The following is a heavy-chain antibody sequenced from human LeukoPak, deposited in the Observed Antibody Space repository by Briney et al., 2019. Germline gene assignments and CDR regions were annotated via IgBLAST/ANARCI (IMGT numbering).Heavy chain of an antibody. V-gene: IGHV3-23*01. D-gene: IGHD3-10*01. J-gene: IGHJ4*02. Sequence: PGGSLRLSCAASDSSFRNHDMSWVRQTSETGLEWVSSIAADGASWYADSVRGRFNISRDKSQNILYLQMNSLRADDTAIYYCAKGPNFGSWRAVDYWGQGSLVTVSS. CDR3: AKGPNFGSWRAVDY. CDR1: DSSFRNHD. CDR2: IAADGAS.